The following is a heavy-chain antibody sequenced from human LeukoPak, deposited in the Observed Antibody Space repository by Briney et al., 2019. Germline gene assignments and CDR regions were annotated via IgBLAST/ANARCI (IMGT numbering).Heavy chain of an antibody. J-gene: IGHJ4*02. CDR3: AKGRTGYLPGF. CDR1: GFTFSSYA. V-gene: IGHV3-23*01. Sequence: GGSLRLSCAASGFTFSSYAMSWVRQAPGKGLEWVSRISGSGDTYYADSVKGRFTISRDNSKNTLYLQMSSLRADDTAVYYCAKGRTGYLPGFWGQGTLVTVSS. D-gene: IGHD1-14*01. CDR2: ISGSGDT.